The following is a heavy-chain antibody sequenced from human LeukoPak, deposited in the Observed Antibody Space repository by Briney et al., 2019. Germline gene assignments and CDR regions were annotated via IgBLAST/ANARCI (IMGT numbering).Heavy chain of an antibody. Sequence: SEPLSLTCTVSGGSISSYYWSWIRQPPGKGLEWIGYIYYSGSTNYNPSLKSRVTISVDTSKNQFSLKLSSVTAADTAVYYCARFQYSSSWYPAFDIWGQGTMVTVSS. J-gene: IGHJ3*02. D-gene: IGHD6-13*01. CDR2: IYYSGST. CDR3: ARFQYSSSWYPAFDI. CDR1: GGSISSYY. V-gene: IGHV4-59*01.